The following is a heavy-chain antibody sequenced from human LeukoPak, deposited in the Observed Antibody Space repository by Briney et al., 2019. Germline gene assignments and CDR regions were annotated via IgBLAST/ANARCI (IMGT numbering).Heavy chain of an antibody. Sequence: GGSLRLSCTASGFTFSGYGMHWVRQAPGMGLEWVAIILYDGSNTFYGDSVKGRFTISRDNSKKTLYLQMNSLRTEDTAVYYCARDQTAVTGVWGTIDYWGQGTLVTVSS. CDR2: ILYDGSNT. D-gene: IGHD2-8*02. J-gene: IGHJ4*02. CDR1: GFTFSGYG. V-gene: IGHV3-30*03. CDR3: ARDQTAVTGVWGTIDY.